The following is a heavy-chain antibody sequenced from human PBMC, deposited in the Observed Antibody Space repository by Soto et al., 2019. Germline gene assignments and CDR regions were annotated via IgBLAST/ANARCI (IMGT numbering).Heavy chain of an antibody. D-gene: IGHD2-15*01. J-gene: IGHJ5*02. CDR3: VKDLAASGWFDP. CDR2: VSNSGTST. Sequence: EVQLLESGGGLAQPGESLTLSCAASGFMFSGYAMSWVRQAPGKGLEWVSAVSNSGTSTSYADSVKGRFTISRDNSKNTLYLQISSLRAEDTALYYCVKDLAASGWFDPWGQGTLVIVSS. CDR1: GFMFSGYA. V-gene: IGHV3-23*01.